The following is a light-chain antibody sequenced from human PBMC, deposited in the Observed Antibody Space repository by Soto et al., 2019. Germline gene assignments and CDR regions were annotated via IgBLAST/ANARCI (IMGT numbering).Light chain of an antibody. CDR2: GIS. V-gene: IGKV3-15*01. CDR3: QQYNKWPLT. Sequence: MVLTQSPAILSVSPGASATLSCRASQSVNSKYLAWYQQQPGQPPRLLIYGISTRATGIPARFSGSGSGTEFTLTISSLQSEDFAVYYCQQYNKWPLTFGQGTRVDIK. J-gene: IGKJ5*01. CDR1: QSVNSKY.